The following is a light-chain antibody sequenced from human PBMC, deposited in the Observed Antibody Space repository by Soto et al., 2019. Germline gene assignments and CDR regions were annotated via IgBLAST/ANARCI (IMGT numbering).Light chain of an antibody. Sequence: EILGTQSPGSLSLSPGARATLSCRASQSVRNNYLAWYQQKPGQAPRLLIYGASNRATGIPDRFSGSGSGTDFTLTISILAPEDFAVYYCQQYGSSGTFGQGTKVDIK. V-gene: IGKV3-20*01. CDR1: QSVRNNY. J-gene: IGKJ1*01. CDR3: QQYGSSGT. CDR2: GAS.